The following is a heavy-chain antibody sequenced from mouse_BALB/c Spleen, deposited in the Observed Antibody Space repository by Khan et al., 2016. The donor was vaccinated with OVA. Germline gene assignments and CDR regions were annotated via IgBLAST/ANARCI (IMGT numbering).Heavy chain of an antibody. CDR3: TRSGYVSFAY. V-gene: IGHV1S81*02. D-gene: IGHD3-2*02. CDR2: INPNNGGT. CDR1: GYTFSSYY. Sequence: VQLQQSGAELVKPGASVKLSCKASGYTFSSYYMYWVKQRPGQGLEWIGEINPNNGGTNFNENFQSRATRTVGKSSSKAYMQLSILTSEDSAVYYFTRSGYVSFAYVGQGTLVTVSA. J-gene: IGHJ3*01.